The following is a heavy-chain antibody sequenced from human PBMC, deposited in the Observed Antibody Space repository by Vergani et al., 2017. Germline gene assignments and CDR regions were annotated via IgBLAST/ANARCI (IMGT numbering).Heavy chain of an antibody. CDR2: IYYSGST. CDR3: ARHGGYCSGGSCYLFDY. CDR1: GGSISSSSYY. D-gene: IGHD2-15*01. Sequence: QLQLQESGPGLVKPSETLSLTFTVSGGSISSSSYYWGWIRQPPGKGLEWIGSIYYSGSTYYNPSLKSRVTISVDTSKNQFSLKLSSVTAADTAVYYCARHGGYCSGGSCYLFDYWGQGTLVTVSS. J-gene: IGHJ4*02. V-gene: IGHV4-39*01.